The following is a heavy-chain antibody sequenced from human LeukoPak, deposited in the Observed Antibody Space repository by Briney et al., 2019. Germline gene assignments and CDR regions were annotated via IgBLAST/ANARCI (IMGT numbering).Heavy chain of an antibody. CDR3: ARVGARYYGSGSYDGYYFDY. D-gene: IGHD3-10*01. V-gene: IGHV3-64*04. Sequence: QAGGSLRLSCSASGFTFSSYAMHWVRQAPGKGLEYVSAISSNGGSTYYADSVKGRFTISRDNSKNTLYLQMNSLRAEDTAVYYCARVGARYYGSGSYDGYYFDYWGQGTLVTVSS. J-gene: IGHJ4*02. CDR2: ISSNGGST. CDR1: GFTFSSYA.